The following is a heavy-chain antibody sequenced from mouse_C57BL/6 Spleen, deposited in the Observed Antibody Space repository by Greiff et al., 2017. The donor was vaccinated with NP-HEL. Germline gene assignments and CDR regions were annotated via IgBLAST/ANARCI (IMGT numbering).Heavy chain of an antibody. D-gene: IGHD2-13*01. Sequence: VQLQQSGAELVRPGTSVKVSCKASGYAFTNYLIEWVKQRPGQGLEWIGVINPGSGGTNYNEQFKGKATLTADKSSSTAYMQLSSLTSEDSAVYCCARGDSADYFDYWGQGTTLTVSS. CDR1: GYAFTNYL. CDR3: ARGDSADYFDY. CDR2: INPGSGGT. V-gene: IGHV1-54*01. J-gene: IGHJ2*01.